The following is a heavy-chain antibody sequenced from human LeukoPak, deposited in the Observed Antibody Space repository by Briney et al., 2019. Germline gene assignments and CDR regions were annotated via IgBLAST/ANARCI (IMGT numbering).Heavy chain of an antibody. CDR1: GGSISSGSYY. Sequence: SETLSLTCTVSGGSISSGSYYWNWIRQPAGKGLEWIGRIYTSGSTNYNPSLKSRVTMSVDTSKNQFSLKLSSVTAADTAVYYCARDVVAAAGTWDYWGQGTLVTVSS. D-gene: IGHD6-13*01. CDR3: ARDVVAAAGTWDY. J-gene: IGHJ4*02. CDR2: IYTSGST. V-gene: IGHV4-61*02.